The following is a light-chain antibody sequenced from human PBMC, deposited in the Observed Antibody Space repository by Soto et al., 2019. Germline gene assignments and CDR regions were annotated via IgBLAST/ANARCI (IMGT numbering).Light chain of an antibody. Sequence: IEISQSASTVSAQERDRVTITCRASQRISSWLAWYQHKPGKAPKLLIYDASSLKNGVPSRFSGSGSVTEFTLTISSLQPDGFTTYYIQVYNTYSIAIGQGTRLEVK. CDR2: DAS. J-gene: IGKJ5*01. CDR3: QVYNTYSIA. CDR1: QRISSW. V-gene: IGKV1-5*01.